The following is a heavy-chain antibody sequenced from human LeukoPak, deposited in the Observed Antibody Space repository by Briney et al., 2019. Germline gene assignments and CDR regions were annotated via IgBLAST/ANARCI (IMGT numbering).Heavy chain of an antibody. CDR1: GFTFSIYW. Sequence: GGSLRLSCAASGFTFSIYWMSWVRQAPGKGLEWVPNIKQDGSEKYYVDSVKGRFTISRDNAKNSLYLQMNSLRAEDTAVYYCARDRGSWYYDSSGYYDYWGQGTLVSVSS. J-gene: IGHJ4*02. V-gene: IGHV3-7*01. CDR2: IKQDGSEK. CDR3: ARDRGSWYYDSSGYYDY. D-gene: IGHD3-22*01.